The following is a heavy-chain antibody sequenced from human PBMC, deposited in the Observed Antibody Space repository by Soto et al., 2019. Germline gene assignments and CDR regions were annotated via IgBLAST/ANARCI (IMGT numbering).Heavy chain of an antibody. CDR2: IGTAGDT. V-gene: IGHV3-13*04. CDR1: GFTFSSYD. CDR3: ARGRSGYSSGWYGIDY. D-gene: IGHD6-19*01. J-gene: IGHJ4*02. Sequence: GGSLRLSCAASGFTFSSYDMHWVRQATGKGLEWVSAIGTAGDTYYPGSVKGRFTISRENAKNSLYLQMNSLRAGDTAVYYCARGRSGYSSGWYGIDYWGQGTLVTVSS.